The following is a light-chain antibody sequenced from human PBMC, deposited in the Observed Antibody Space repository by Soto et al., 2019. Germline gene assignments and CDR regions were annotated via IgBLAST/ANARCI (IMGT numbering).Light chain of an antibody. CDR1: QSVSSSY. V-gene: IGKV3-20*01. CDR3: QHYGSSAGYT. CDR2: GAS. J-gene: IGKJ2*01. Sequence: EIVLTQSPGTLSLSPGERATLSCRASQSVSSSYLAWYRQKPGQAPRLLIYGASRRATGIPDRFSGSGSGTAITLTIIRLEPADFAVYYCQHYGSSAGYTFGQGTKLEIK.